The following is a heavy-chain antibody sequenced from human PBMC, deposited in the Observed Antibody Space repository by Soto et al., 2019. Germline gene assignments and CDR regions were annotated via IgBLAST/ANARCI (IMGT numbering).Heavy chain of an antibody. CDR1: GGTFSSYA. CDR3: ARGGITMVRGVISRGGYYYYGMDV. D-gene: IGHD3-10*01. CDR2: IIPIFGTA. J-gene: IGHJ6*02. V-gene: IGHV1-69*13. Sequence: SVKVSCKASGGTFSSYAISWVRQAPGQGLEWMGGIIPIFGTANYAQKFQGRVTITADESTSTAYMELSSLRSEDTAVHYCARGGITMVRGVISRGGYYYYGMDVWGQGTTVTVSS.